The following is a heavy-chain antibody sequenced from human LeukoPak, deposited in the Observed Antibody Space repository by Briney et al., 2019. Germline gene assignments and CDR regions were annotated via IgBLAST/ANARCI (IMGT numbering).Heavy chain of an antibody. CDR1: GFTFSSSA. CDR3: AKDGSWSCTD. J-gene: IGHJ4*02. Sequence: GGSLRLSCAASGFTFSSSAMHWVRQGAGKGLEWVAYIAHHGNNKYYADSVKGRFTISRDNSKVTLFLQMHSLRVDDTAVYYCAKDGSWSCTDWGQGTLVRVSS. CDR2: IAHHGNNK. V-gene: IGHV3-30*02. D-gene: IGHD2-8*02.